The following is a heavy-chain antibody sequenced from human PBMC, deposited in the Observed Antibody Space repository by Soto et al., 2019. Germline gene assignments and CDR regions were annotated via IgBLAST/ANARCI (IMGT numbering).Heavy chain of an antibody. V-gene: IGHV1-69*18. Sequence: QVQLEQSGAEVKKPGSSVTVSCTASGDRFTSYGISWVRQAPGQGLEWVGTVLPVLGTTNYAQKLRGRVIITADESTSTVYMELGSLRSDDTAIYYCARDRADRGFDYWGQGTLVTVSS. CDR1: GDRFTSYG. D-gene: IGHD3-10*01. J-gene: IGHJ4*02. CDR3: ARDRADRGFDY. CDR2: VLPVLGTT.